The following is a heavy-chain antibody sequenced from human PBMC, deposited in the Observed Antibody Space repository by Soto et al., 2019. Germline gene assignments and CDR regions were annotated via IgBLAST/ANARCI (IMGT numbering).Heavy chain of an antibody. CDR2: VYYSGTT. V-gene: IGHV4-59*01. D-gene: IGHD3-22*01. Sequence: SETLSLTCSVSGDSISGYYWNWIRQPPGKGLEWIGYVYYSGTTNYNPSLKSRVAISMDTSKNQFSLELRSVTAADTAVYYRAGLTYFNYASRGSYNWFDPWGQGTLVTVSS. CDR3: AGLTYFNYASRGSYNWFDP. J-gene: IGHJ5*02. CDR1: GDSISGYY.